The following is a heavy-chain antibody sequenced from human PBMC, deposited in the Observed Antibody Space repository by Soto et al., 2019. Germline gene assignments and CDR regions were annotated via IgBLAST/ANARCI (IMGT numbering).Heavy chain of an antibody. V-gene: IGHV4-34*01. D-gene: IGHD2-2*01. CDR2: INQSANT. J-gene: IGHJ6*02. CDR3: ARPSYALNWDFHYGMQV. Sequence: SETLSLTCAVSGGSFSGYYWTWIRQIPGKGLEWIGEINQSANTKYNPSLMSRVTMSVDTSRNQFSLKLRSVTAADTAVYYCARPSYALNWDFHYGMQVWGQGNSVT. CDR1: GGSFSGYY.